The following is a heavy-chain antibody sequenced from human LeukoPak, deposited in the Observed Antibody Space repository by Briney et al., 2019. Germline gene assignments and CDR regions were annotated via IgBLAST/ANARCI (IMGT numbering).Heavy chain of an antibody. V-gene: IGHV4-34*01. D-gene: IGHD3-22*01. Sequence: SETLSLTCAVYGGSYSGSYWSWIRQPPGKGLEWIGSIYHTGRTYYNPSLKSRLTISLDTSKNQFSLKLSSVTAADTAVYYCTGKYYFDSSGYYYADYWGQGTLVTVSS. CDR3: TGKYYFDSSGYYYADY. J-gene: IGHJ4*02. CDR2: IYHTGRT. CDR1: GGSYSGSY.